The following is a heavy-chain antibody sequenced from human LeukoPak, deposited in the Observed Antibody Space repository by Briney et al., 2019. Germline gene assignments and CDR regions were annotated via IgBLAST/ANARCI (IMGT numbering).Heavy chain of an antibody. CDR1: GFTFSNYA. CDR3: ARGWVLWDY. CDR2: ITTNGGST. V-gene: IGHV3-64*01. J-gene: IGHJ4*02. Sequence: GGSLRLSCAASGFTFSNYAMHWVRQAPGKGLEYVSAITTNGGSTYYANSVKGRFTISRDNSKNTLYLQMGSLRAEDMAVYYCARGWVLWDYWGQGTLVTVSS. D-gene: IGHD2/OR15-2a*01.